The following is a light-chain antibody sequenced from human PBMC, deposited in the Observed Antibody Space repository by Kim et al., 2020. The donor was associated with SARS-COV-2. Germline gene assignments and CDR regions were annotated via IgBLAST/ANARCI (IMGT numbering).Light chain of an antibody. CDR2: DNN. J-gene: IGLJ3*02. V-gene: IGLV1-51*01. CDR3: GTWDSSLSAV. CDR1: SSNIGKNY. Sequence: QSVLTQPPSVSAAPGQKVTISCSGSSSNIGKNYVSWYQQVPGTAPKLLIYDNNKRPSGIPDRFSGSKSGTSATLGITGLQTGDEADYYCGTWDSSLSAVFGGGTQLTVL.